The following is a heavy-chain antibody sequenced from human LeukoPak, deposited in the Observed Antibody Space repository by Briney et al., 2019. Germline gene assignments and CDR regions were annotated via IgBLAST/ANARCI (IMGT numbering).Heavy chain of an antibody. CDR3: ARLYCRLTTCQDYNFDY. V-gene: IGHV1-69*04. J-gene: IGHJ4*02. CDR2: IIPILGIA. Sequence: ASVNVSCKASGGTFSSYAISWVRQAPGQGLEWMGRIIPILGIANYAQKLQGRVTMTTDTSTSTVYMELRSLRSDDTAVYYCARLYCRLTTCQDYNFDYWGQGTLVTVSS. D-gene: IGHD2-2*01. CDR1: GGTFSSYA.